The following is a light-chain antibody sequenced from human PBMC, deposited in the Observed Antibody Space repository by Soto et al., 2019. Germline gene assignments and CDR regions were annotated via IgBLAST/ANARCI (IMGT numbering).Light chain of an antibody. J-gene: IGLJ2*01. CDR1: SSDVGRYKL. V-gene: IGLV2-14*03. CDR2: DVS. CDR3: SSYTTSTTLI. Sequence: QSVLTQPASVSGSPGQSITISCTGTSSDVGRYKLVSWYQQHPGKAPKLMNSDVSNRPSGVSNRFSGSNSGNTASLTISGLQAEDEADYYCSSYTTSTTLIFGGGTKLTVL.